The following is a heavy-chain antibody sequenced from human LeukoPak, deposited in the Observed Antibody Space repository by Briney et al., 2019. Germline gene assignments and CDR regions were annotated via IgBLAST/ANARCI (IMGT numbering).Heavy chain of an antibody. V-gene: IGHV4-4*07. CDR2: IYTSGST. Sequence: SETLSLTCTVPGDSTSGYYWSWIRQPAGKGLEWIGRIYTSGSTNYNPSLKSRVTMSVDTSKNQFSLKLSSVTAADTAVYYCARLSSPPYSDAFDIWGQGTMVTVSS. J-gene: IGHJ3*02. CDR1: GDSTSGYY. CDR3: ARLSSPPYSDAFDI. D-gene: IGHD6-13*01.